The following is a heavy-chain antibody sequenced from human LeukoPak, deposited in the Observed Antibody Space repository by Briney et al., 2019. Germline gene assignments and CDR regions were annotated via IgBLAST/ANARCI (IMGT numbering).Heavy chain of an antibody. D-gene: IGHD5-24*01. CDR3: ARVRDGYNDAYDI. V-gene: IGHV1-69*13. J-gene: IGHJ3*02. Sequence: SVKVSCKASGGTFSSYAISWVRQAAGQGLEWMGGIIPIFGTANYAQKFQGRVTITADESTSTAYMELSSLRSEDTAVYYCARVRDGYNDAYDIWGQGTMVTVSS. CDR2: IIPIFGTA. CDR1: GGTFSSYA.